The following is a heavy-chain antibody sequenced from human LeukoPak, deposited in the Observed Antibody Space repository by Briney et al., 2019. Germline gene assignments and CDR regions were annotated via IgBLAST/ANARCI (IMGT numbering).Heavy chain of an antibody. J-gene: IGHJ3*02. D-gene: IGHD3-16*02. CDR2: IYYSGST. CDR3: ARDKSYYDYVWGSYRYWDSDAFDI. CDR1: GGSISSYY. V-gene: IGHV4-59*12. Sequence: SETLSLTCTVSGGSISSYYWSWIRQPPGKGLEWIGYIYYSGSTNYNPSLKSRVTISVKTSKNQFSLKLSSVTAADTAVYYCARDKSYYDYVWGSYRYWDSDAFDIWGQGTMVTVSS.